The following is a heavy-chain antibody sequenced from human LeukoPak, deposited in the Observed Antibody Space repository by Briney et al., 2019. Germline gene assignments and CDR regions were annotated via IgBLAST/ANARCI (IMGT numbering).Heavy chain of an antibody. V-gene: IGHV1-3*01. D-gene: IGHD2-15*01. CDR3: ARLDCSGGSCYSYFDY. CDR2: INAGNGNT. Sequence: GASVKVSCKASGYTFTIYAMHWVRQAPGQRRECMGYINAGNGNTKYSQKFQGRVTITRDTSASTAYMELSSLRTEGTAVYYCARLDCSGGSCYSYFDYWGQGTLVTVSS. J-gene: IGHJ4*02. CDR1: GYTFTIYA.